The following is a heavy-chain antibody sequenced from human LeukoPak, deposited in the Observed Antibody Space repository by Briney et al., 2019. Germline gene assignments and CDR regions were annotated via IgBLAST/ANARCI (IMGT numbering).Heavy chain of an antibody. V-gene: IGHV3-23*01. D-gene: IGHD3-10*01. J-gene: IGHJ4*02. CDR2: ISESGGST. Sequence: PGGSLRLFCVVSGITLSNYAMSWVRQAPGKGLEWVSGISESGGSTQYADSVKGRFTISRDNSLNTVYLQMNSLRAEDTAVYYCAKDTDYYGSGSYYFVVGYFDYWGQGTLVTVSS. CDR3: AKDTDYYGSGSYYFVVGYFDY. CDR1: GITLSNYA.